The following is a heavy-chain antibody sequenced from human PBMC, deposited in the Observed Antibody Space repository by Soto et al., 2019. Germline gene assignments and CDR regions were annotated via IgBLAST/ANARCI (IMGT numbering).Heavy chain of an antibody. J-gene: IGHJ6*02. CDR1: GGSFSGYY. CDR3: AKVSGSYYYGMDV. Sequence: SETLSLTCAVYGGSFSGYYWTWIRQPPGTGLEWIGEINHSGSTNYNPSLKSRVTISVDKSKNQFSLKLSSVTAADTAVYYCAKVSGSYYYGMDVWSQGTTVTVSS. CDR2: INHSGST. D-gene: IGHD1-26*01. V-gene: IGHV4-34*01.